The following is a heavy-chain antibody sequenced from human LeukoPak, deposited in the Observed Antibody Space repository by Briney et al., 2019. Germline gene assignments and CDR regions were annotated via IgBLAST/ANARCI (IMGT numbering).Heavy chain of an antibody. CDR3: AKGSNILGFAFDI. J-gene: IGHJ3*02. D-gene: IGHD3-9*01. CDR1: GFTVSSNV. Sequence: PGGSLRLSCAASGFTVSSNVVTWVRQAPGKGLEWVSVIYSGGSTYYADSVKGRFTISRDSSKNTLYLQMNSLRAEDTAVYYCAKGSNILGFAFDIWGQGTMVTVSS. CDR2: IYSGGST. V-gene: IGHV3-53*01.